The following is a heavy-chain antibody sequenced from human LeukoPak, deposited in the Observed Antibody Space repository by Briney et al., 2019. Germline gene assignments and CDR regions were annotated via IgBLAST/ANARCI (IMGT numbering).Heavy chain of an antibody. D-gene: IGHD4-23*01. CDR2: IYPGDSDT. J-gene: IGHJ3*02. CDR3: ASRHRASGYYGGNSVVDI. Sequence: GESLKISCKGSGYSSTGYWIGWVRQMPGKGLEWMGIIYPGDSDTSYSPSFQGQVTISADKSISTAYLQWSSLKASDTAMYYCASRHRASGYYGGNSVVDIWGQGTMVTVSS. V-gene: IGHV5-51*01. CDR1: GYSSTGYW.